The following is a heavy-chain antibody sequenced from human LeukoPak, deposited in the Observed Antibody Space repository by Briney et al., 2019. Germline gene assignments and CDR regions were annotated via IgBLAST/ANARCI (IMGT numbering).Heavy chain of an antibody. CDR1: GYTFTGYY. J-gene: IGHJ4*02. D-gene: IGHD2-2*02. CDR2: INPNSGGT. V-gene: IGHV1-2*02. CDR3: ARATYYQGWVVVPAAIYFDY. Sequence: APVKVSCKAAGYTFTGYYMHWVRQAPGQGLEWMGWINPNSGGTNYAQKFQGRVTMTRDTSISTAYMELSRLRSDDTAVFYCARATYYQGWVVVPAAIYFDYWGQGTRVTVSS.